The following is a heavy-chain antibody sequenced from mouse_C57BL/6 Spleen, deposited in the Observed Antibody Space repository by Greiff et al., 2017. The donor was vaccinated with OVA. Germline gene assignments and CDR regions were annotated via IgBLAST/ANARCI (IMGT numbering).Heavy chain of an antibody. CDR3: ARDEGRFWYFDV. Sequence: EVKVVESEGGLVQPGSSMKLSCTASGFTFSDYYMAWVRQVPEKGLEWVANINYDGSSTYYLDSLKSRFIISRDNAKNILYLQMSSLKSEDTATYYCARDEGRFWYFDVWGTVTTVTVSS. CDR1: GFTFSDYY. J-gene: IGHJ1*03. CDR2: INYDGSST. V-gene: IGHV5-16*01.